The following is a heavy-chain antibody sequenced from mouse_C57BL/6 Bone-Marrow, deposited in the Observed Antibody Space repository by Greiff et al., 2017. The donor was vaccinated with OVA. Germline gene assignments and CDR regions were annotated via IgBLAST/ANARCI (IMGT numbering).Heavy chain of an antibody. CDR1: GFNIKDDS. J-gene: IGHJ2*01. CDR3: TTEMYYGSSDY. D-gene: IGHD1-1*01. Sequence: VQLQQSGAELVRPGASVKLSCTASGFNIKDDSMHWVKQRPEQGLEWIGWIDPENGDTEYASKFQGKATITADTSSNTAYLQLSSLTSEDTAVYYCTTEMYYGSSDYWGQGTTLTVSS. CDR2: IDPENGDT. V-gene: IGHV14-4*01.